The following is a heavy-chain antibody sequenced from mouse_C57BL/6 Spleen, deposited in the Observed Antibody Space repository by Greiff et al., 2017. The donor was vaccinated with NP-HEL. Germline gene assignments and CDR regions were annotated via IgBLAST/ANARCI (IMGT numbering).Heavy chain of an antibody. CDR1: GYTFTDYE. V-gene: IGHV1-15*01. CDR2: IDPETGGT. Sequence: QVQLKQSGAELVRPGASVTLSCKASGYTFTDYEMHWVKQTPVHGLEWIGAIDPETGGTAYNQKFKGKAILTADKSSSTAYMELRSLTSEDSAVYYCTKRRTTLAFGDWGQGALVTV. J-gene: IGHJ3*01. D-gene: IGHD1-1*01. CDR3: TKRRTTLAFGD.